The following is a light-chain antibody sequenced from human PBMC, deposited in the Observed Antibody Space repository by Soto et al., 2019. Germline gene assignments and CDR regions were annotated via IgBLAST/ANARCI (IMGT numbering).Light chain of an antibody. CDR3: SSYAHGSTYV. Sequence: QSVLTQPASVSGSPGQSITISCTGTSSDVGFYNYVSWYQQQHPGKAPKLMIYEVDNRPSGVSIRFSGSKSGNTASLTISGLHAEDEADYYCSSYAHGSTYVVGTGTKLTVL. CDR2: EVD. J-gene: IGLJ1*01. CDR1: SSDVGFYNY. V-gene: IGLV2-14*01.